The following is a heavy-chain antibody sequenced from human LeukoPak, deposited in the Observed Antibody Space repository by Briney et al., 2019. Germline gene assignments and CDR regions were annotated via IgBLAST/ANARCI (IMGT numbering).Heavy chain of an antibody. CDR2: ISSSGSTI. D-gene: IGHD2/OR15-2a*01. J-gene: IGHJ3*02. CDR3: ARESSYDSDAFDI. CDR1: GFTFSDYY. V-gene: IGHV3-11*01. Sequence: GGSLRLSCAASGFTFSDYYMSWIRQAPGKGLEWVSYISSSGSTIYYADSVKGRFTISRDNAKNSLYLQMNSLRAEDTAVYYCARESSYDSDAFDIWGQGTMVNVSS.